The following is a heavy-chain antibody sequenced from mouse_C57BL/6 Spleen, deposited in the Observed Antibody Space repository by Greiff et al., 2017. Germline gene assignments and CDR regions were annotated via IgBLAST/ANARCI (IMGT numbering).Heavy chain of an antibody. J-gene: IGHJ2*01. CDR1: GYTFTSYT. Sequence: VMLVESGAELARPGASVKMSCKASGYTFTSYTMHWVKQRPGQGLEWIGYINPSSGYTKYNQKFKDKATLTADKSSSTAYMQLSSLTSEDSAVYYCARAEGNWILDYWGQGTTLTVSS. CDR3: ARAEGNWILDY. V-gene: IGHV1-4*01. CDR2: INPSSGYT.